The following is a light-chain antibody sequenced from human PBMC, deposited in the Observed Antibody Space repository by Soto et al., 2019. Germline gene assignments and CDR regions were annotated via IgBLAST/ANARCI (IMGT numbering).Light chain of an antibody. CDR2: GAS. CDR1: QSVASF. Sequence: EIVLTQSPATLSLSPGERATLSCRASQSVASFIAWYQQKPGQAPSLLIYGASNRATGIPARFSGSGSGTDFTLTISSLEPEDFAVYYCQQRSDWPITFGQGTRLEIK. J-gene: IGKJ5*01. V-gene: IGKV3-11*01. CDR3: QQRSDWPIT.